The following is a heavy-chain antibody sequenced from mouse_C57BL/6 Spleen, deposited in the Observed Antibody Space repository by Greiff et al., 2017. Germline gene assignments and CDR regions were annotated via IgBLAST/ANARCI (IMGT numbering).Heavy chain of an antibody. V-gene: IGHV1-59*01. J-gene: IGHJ2*01. CDR2: IDPSDSYT. Sequence: QLQQPGAELVRPGTSVKLSCKASGYTFTSYWMHWVKQRPGQGLEWIGVIDPSDSYTNYNQKFKGKATLTVDTSSSTAYMQLSSLTSEDSAVYYCARSGVLLRYFDYWGQGTTLTVSS. CDR1: GYTFTSYW. CDR3: ARSGVLLRYFDY. D-gene: IGHD1-1*01.